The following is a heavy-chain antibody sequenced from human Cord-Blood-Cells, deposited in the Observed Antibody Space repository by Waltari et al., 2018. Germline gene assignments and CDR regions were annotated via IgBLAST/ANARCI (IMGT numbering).Heavy chain of an antibody. J-gene: IGHJ4*02. D-gene: IGHD3-10*01. Sequence: EVQLVESGGGLVQPGGSLRLSCAASGFTFSSYWLHWVRLSPGKGLVWVSRINSDGSSTSYADSVKGRFTISRDNAKNTLYLQMNSLRAEDTAVYYCAREEVVTMVRGVKTSGVDYWGQGTLVTVSS. CDR1: GFTFSSYW. CDR2: INSDGSST. V-gene: IGHV3-74*01. CDR3: AREEVVTMVRGVKTSGVDY.